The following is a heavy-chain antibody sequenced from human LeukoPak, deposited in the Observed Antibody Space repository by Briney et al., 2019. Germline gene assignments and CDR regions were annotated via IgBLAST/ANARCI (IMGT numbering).Heavy chain of an antibody. CDR2: IIPIFGTA. CDR1: GGTFSSYA. CDR3: ATRPRYYDFWSGYMNMDV. D-gene: IGHD3-3*01. Sequence: SVKVSCKASGGTFSSYAISWVRQAPGQGLEWMGGIIPIFGTANYAQKFQGRVTITADESTSTAYMELSSLRSEDTAVYYCATRPRYYDFWSGYMNMDVWGKGTTVTVSS. J-gene: IGHJ6*03. V-gene: IGHV1-69*13.